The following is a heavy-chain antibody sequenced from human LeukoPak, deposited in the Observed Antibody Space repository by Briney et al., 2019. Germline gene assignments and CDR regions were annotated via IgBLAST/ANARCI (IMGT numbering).Heavy chain of an antibody. V-gene: IGHV4-59*12. D-gene: IGHD1-1*01. J-gene: IGHJ4*02. Sequence: SETLSLTCTVSGGSISSYYWSWIRQPPGKGLEWIGYIYYSGSTNYNPSLKSRVTISVDTSKNQFFLTLTSVTAADTAVYYCARDNDIQVNDYWGQGTLVTVSS. CDR1: GGSISSYY. CDR3: ARDNDIQVNDY. CDR2: IYYSGST.